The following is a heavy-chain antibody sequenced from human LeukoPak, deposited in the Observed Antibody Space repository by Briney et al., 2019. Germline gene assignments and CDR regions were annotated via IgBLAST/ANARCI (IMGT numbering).Heavy chain of an antibody. D-gene: IGHD4-17*01. CDR2: IIPIFGTA. CDR3: ARARRVTTPYRYYYYMDV. CDR1: GGTFSSYA. V-gene: IGHV1-69*05. Sequence: GASVKVSCKASGGTFSSYAISWVRQAPGQGLEWMGGIIPIFGTANYAQKFQGRVTITTDESTSTAYMELSSLRSEDTAVYYCARARRVTTPYRYYYYMDVWGKGTTVTVSS. J-gene: IGHJ6*03.